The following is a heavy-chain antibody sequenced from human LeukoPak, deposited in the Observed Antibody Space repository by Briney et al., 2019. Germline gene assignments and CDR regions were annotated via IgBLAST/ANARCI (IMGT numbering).Heavy chain of an antibody. CDR2: INHSGST. Sequence: SETLSLTCAVYGGSFSGYYWSWIRQPPGKGLEWIGEINHSGSTNYNPSLKSRVTMSVDTSKNQFSLKLISVTAADTAVYYCARDFGYYFDYWGQGTLVTVSS. CDR1: GGSFSGYY. J-gene: IGHJ4*02. D-gene: IGHD3-10*01. CDR3: ARDFGYYFDY. V-gene: IGHV4-34*01.